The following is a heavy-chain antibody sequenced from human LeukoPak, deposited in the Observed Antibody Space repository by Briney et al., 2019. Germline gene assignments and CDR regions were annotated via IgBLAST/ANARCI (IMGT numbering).Heavy chain of an antibody. D-gene: IGHD6-13*01. CDR3: ARGHLGTAGIY. J-gene: IGHJ4*02. CDR2: IKPDGSAK. V-gene: IGHV3-7*01. Sequence: GGSLRLSCAASGFTFSTFWMSWVRQAPGKGLEWVANIKPDGSAKYYVDSVRGRFTVSRDSAKNSLYLQMSSLRAEDTAVYYCARGHLGTAGIYWGQGTLVTVSS. CDR1: GFTFSTFW.